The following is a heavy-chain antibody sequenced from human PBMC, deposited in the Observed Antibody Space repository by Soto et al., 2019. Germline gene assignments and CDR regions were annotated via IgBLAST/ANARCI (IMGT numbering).Heavy chain of an antibody. CDR1: GGSISSGGYS. CDR3: ARASTTVTTLDY. Sequence: SETLSLTCVVSGGSISSGGYSWSWIRQPPGKGLEWIGYIYHSGSTYYNPSLKSRVTISVDRSKNQFSLKLSSVTAADTAVYYCARASTTVTTLDYWGQGTLVTVSS. J-gene: IGHJ4*02. V-gene: IGHV4-30-2*01. CDR2: IYHSGST. D-gene: IGHD4-17*01.